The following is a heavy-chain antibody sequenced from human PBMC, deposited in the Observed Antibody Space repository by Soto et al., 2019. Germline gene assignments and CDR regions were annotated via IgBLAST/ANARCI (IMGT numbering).Heavy chain of an antibody. Sequence: PGGSLRLSCAASGFTFSSYAMSWVRQAPGKGLEWVSAISGSGGSTYYADSVKGRFTISRDNSKNTLYLQMNSLRAEDTAVYYCAKHGGRVVTALPFVYWGQGTLVTVSS. CDR2: ISGSGGST. J-gene: IGHJ4*02. CDR1: GFTFSSYA. V-gene: IGHV3-23*01. D-gene: IGHD2-21*02. CDR3: AKHGGRVVTALPFVY.